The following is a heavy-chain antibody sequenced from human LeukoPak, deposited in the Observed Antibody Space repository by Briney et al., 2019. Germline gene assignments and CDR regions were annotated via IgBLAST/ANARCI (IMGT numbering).Heavy chain of an antibody. D-gene: IGHD3-3*01. Sequence: ASVKVSCKASGGTFSSYAISWVRQAPGQGLGWMGGIIPIFGTANYAQKFQGRVTITADESTSTAYMGLSSLRSEDTAVYYCARQNVRGIFGVVIDFDYWGQGTLVTVSS. CDR1: GGTFSSYA. CDR2: IIPIFGTA. J-gene: IGHJ4*02. V-gene: IGHV1-69*13. CDR3: ARQNVRGIFGVVIDFDY.